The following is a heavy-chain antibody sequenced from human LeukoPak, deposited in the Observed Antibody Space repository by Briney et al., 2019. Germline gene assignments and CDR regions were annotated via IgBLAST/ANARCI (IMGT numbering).Heavy chain of an antibody. CDR2: ISYDGSNK. Sequence: GGSLRLSCAASGFTFSSYAMHWVRQAPGKGLEWVAVISYDGSNKYYADSVKGRFTISRDNSKNTLYLQMNSLRAEDTAVYYCARGKTSWYYDFWSGRGPYYMDVWGKGTTVTVSS. CDR3: ARGKTSWYYDFWSGRGPYYMDV. D-gene: IGHD3-3*01. J-gene: IGHJ6*03. CDR1: GFTFSSYA. V-gene: IGHV3-30-3*01.